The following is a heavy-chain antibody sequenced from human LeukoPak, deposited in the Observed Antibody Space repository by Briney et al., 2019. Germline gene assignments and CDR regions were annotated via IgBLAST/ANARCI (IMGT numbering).Heavy chain of an antibody. J-gene: IGHJ4*02. V-gene: IGHV3-30*03. CDR2: ISYDGSNK. Sequence: PGGSLRLSCAASGFTFSSYGMHWVRQAPGKGLEWVAVISYDGSNKYYADSVKGRFTISRDNSKNTLYLQMNSLRAEDTAVYYCARDFGSLEDYFDYWGQGTLVSVSS. CDR1: GFTFSSYG. D-gene: IGHD3-10*01. CDR3: ARDFGSLEDYFDY.